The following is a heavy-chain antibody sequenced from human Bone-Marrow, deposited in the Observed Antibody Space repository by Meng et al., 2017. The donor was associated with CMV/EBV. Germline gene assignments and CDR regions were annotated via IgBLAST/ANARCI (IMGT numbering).Heavy chain of an antibody. CDR1: GFTFSSYW. CDR2: IYSGGSST. CDR3: ARDPSSTSCYRSGCYYGMDV. Sequence: GGSLRLSCAASGFTFSSYWMHWVRQAPGKGLVWVSVIYSGGSSTYYADSVKGRFTISRDNAKNSLYLQMNSLRAEDTAVYYCARDPSSTSCYRSGCYYGMDVWGQGTTVTVSS. D-gene: IGHD2-2*02. J-gene: IGHJ6*02. V-gene: IGHV3-NL1*01.